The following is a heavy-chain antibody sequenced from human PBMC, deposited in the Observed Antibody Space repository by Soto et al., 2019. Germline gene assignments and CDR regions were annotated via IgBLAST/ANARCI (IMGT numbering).Heavy chain of an antibody. Sequence: ASVKVSCKASGYSFTDYYMHWIRQAPGQGLEWMGWIAPHRDGTEFAQRFQGRITLTGDTSTSTAYMELKGLTSADTAVYFCARGPYGDNAFDIWGQGTVVTVSS. CDR2: IAPHRDGT. D-gene: IGHD4-17*01. J-gene: IGHJ3*02. V-gene: IGHV1-2*02. CDR3: ARGPYGDNAFDI. CDR1: GYSFTDYY.